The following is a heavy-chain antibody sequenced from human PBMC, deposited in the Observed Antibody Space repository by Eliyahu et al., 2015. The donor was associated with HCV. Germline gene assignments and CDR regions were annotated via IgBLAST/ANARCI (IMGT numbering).Heavy chain of an antibody. CDR3: ARVDTAMALRGLGMDV. CDR2: IWYDGSNK. CDR1: GFTFXXXG. V-gene: IGHV3-33*01. D-gene: IGHD5-18*01. J-gene: IGHJ6*02. Sequence: QVQLVESGGGVVQPGRSLRLSCAASGFTFXXXGMHWVRQAPGKGLEWVAVIWYDGSNKYYADSVKGRFTISRDNSKNTLYLQMNSLRAEDTAVYYCARVDTAMALRGLGMDVWGQGTTVTVSS.